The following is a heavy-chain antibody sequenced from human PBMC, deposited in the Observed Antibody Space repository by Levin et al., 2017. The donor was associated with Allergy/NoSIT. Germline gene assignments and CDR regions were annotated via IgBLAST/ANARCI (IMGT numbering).Heavy chain of an antibody. CDR1: GFTVSSNY. V-gene: IGHV3-53*01. Sequence: GESLKISCAASGFTVSSNYMSWVRQAPGKGLEWVSVIYSGGSTYYADSVKGRFTISRDNSKNTLYLQMNSLRAEDTAVYYCARGRGSGTILRRLDYWGQGTLVTVSS. D-gene: IGHD3-10*01. CDR2: IYSGGST. CDR3: ARGRGSGTILRRLDY. J-gene: IGHJ4*02.